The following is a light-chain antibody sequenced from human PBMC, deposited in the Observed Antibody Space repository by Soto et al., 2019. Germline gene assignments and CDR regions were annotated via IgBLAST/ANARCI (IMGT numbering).Light chain of an antibody. J-gene: IGKJ4*01. CDR3: QQLKRYPLS. V-gene: IGKV1-9*01. CDR2: AAS. CDR1: QGISSY. Sequence: IQLTQSPSSLSASVGDRVTITCRASQGISSYLAWYQQKPGKVPKLLIPAASTLQSGVPSRFSGSGSGTDFTLTISSLQPEDFATYYCQQLKRYPLSFGGGTKVEIK.